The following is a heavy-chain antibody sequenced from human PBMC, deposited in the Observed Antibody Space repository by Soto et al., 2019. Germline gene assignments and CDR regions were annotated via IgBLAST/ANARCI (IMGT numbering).Heavy chain of an antibody. CDR1: GGSISSGDYY. V-gene: IGHV4-30-4*01. CDR2: IYYSGST. CDR3: ARALYCGGDCYSERVYNWFDP. D-gene: IGHD2-21*02. J-gene: IGHJ5*02. Sequence: SETLSLTCTVSGGSISSGDYYWSWIRQPPGKGLEWIGYIYYSGSTYYNPSLKSRVTISVDTSKNQFSLKLSSVTAADTAVYYCARALYCGGDCYSERVYNWFDPWGQGTLVT.